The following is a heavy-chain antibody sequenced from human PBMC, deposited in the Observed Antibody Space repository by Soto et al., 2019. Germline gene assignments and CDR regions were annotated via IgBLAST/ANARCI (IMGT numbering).Heavy chain of an antibody. V-gene: IGHV3-23*01. CDR3: AKDGTAYDYIWGSYRSIIYFQH. CDR2: ISGSGGST. CDR1: GFTFSSYA. J-gene: IGHJ1*01. D-gene: IGHD3-16*02. Sequence: EVQLLESGGGLVQPGGSLRLSCAASGFTFSSYAMSWVRQAPGKGLEWVSAISGSGGSTYYADSVKGRFTISGDNSKNTLYLQMNSLRAEDTAVYYCAKDGTAYDYIWGSYRSIIYFQHWGQGTLVTVSS.